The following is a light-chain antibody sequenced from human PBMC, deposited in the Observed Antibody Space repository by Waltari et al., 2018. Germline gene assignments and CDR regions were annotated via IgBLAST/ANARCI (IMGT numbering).Light chain of an antibody. CDR1: QDISNY. J-gene: IGKJ4*01. V-gene: IGKV1-33*01. CDR3: QQYDNLPPL. CDR2: DAS. Sequence: DIQMTQSPSSLSASVGDRVTITCQASQDISNYLNWYQPKPGKAPKLLIYDASNLETGVPSRFSGSGSGTDFTFTISSLQPEDIATYYCQQYDNLPPLFGGGTKVEIK.